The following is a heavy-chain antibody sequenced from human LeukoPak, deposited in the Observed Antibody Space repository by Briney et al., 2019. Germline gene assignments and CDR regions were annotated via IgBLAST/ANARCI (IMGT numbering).Heavy chain of an antibody. Sequence: GGSLRLSCTASGFTFSSYGMHWVRQAPGKGLEWVAFIRYDGSNEYYADSVKGRFTISRDNSKNTLYLQMNSLRAEDTSVYYCAKDTTTVTSKGDYWGQGTLVTVSS. D-gene: IGHD4-17*01. CDR1: GFTFSSYG. J-gene: IGHJ4*02. V-gene: IGHV3-30*02. CDR3: AKDTTTVTSKGDY. CDR2: IRYDGSNE.